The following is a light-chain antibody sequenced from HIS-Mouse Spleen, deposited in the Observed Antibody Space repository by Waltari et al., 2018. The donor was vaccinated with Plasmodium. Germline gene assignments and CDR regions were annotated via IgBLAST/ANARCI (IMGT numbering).Light chain of an antibody. CDR3: SSYAGSNNLV. CDR1: SSDVGGYNY. J-gene: IGLJ2*01. Sequence: QSALTQPPSASGSPGQSVTISCTGTSSDVGGYNYVSWYQQHPGKTPKLMIYEVSNRPEGVPDRFSGSKSGNTASRTVSGLQAEDEADYYCSSYAGSNNLVFGGGTKLTVL. V-gene: IGLV2-8*01. CDR2: EVS.